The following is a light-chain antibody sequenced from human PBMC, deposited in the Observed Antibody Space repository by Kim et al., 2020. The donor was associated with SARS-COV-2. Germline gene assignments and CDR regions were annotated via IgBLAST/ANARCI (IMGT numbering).Light chain of an antibody. V-gene: IGKV3-15*01. CDR2: SAS. J-gene: IGKJ2*01. CDR3: QQCNNWYT. CDR1: QSIGSD. Sequence: EVVMTQSPATLSVSPGERATLSCRASQSIGSDLAWYQQKPGQPPTLLIYSASTRATGVPARFSGSGSGTEFTLTISSLQSEDFAFYYCQQCNNWYTFGQGTKLEI.